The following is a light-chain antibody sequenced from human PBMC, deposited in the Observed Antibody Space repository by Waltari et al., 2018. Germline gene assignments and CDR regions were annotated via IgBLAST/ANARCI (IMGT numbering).Light chain of an antibody. V-gene: IGLV2-14*03. CDR1: SSDVGGYNY. CDR3: SSYTSSNTLG. J-gene: IGLJ1*01. CDR2: AVT. Sequence: QSALTQPASVSGSPGQSITISCTGTSSDVGGYNYVSWYQQHPGKAPKPMIYAVTNRPSGVSNRFSGSKSGNTASLTIPGLQAEDEADYYCSSYTSSNTLGFGTGTKVTVL.